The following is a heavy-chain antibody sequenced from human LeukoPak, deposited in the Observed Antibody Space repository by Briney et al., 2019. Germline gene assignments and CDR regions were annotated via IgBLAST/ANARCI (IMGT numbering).Heavy chain of an antibody. J-gene: IGHJ3*02. D-gene: IGHD2-21*02. CDR1: GFTLSTYA. Sequence: PGGFLRLSCAASGFTLSTYAMSWVRQTPGKGLEWVAATSSSDAGTYHADSVRGRFTISRDNSKNTLYLQMNSLRAEDTAVYYCARDCGGDPHDAFDIWGQGTMVTVSS. V-gene: IGHV3-23*01. CDR3: ARDCGGDPHDAFDI. CDR2: TSSSDAGT.